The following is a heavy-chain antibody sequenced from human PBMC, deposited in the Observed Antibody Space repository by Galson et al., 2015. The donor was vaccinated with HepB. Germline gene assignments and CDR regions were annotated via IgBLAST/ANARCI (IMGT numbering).Heavy chain of an antibody. J-gene: IGHJ3*02. D-gene: IGHD3-3*01. CDR3: ARAPPRTIFGVVGPPVI. CDR1: GYTFTSYG. Sequence: SVKVSCKASGYTFTSYGISWVRQAPGQGLEWMGWISAYNGNTNYAQKLRGRVTMTTDTSTSTAYMELRSLRSDDTAVYYCARAPPRTIFGVVGPPVIWGQGTMVTVSS. CDR2: ISAYNGNT. V-gene: IGHV1-18*01.